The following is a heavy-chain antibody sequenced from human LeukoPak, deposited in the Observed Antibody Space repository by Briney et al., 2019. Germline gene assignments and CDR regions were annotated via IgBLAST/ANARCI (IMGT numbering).Heavy chain of an antibody. D-gene: IGHD2-21*02. J-gene: IGHJ4*02. CDR1: GYTFTSYY. CDR2: INPSGGST. CDR3: ARAVPAYCGGDCYSSPDY. V-gene: IGHV1-46*01. Sequence: ASVKVSCKASGYTFTSYYMHWVRQAPGQGLEWMGIINPSGGSTSYAQKFQGRVTMTRDTSTSTVYMELSSLRSEDTAVYYCARAVPAYCGGDCYSSPDYWGQGALVTVSS.